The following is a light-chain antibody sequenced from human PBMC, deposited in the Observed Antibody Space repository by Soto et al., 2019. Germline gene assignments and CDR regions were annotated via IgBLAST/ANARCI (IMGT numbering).Light chain of an antibody. J-gene: IGKJ2*01. V-gene: IGKV4-1*01. CDR1: QSVLYSSNNKNY. CDR2: WAS. Sequence: DIVMTQSPDSLAVSLGERATINCKSSQSVLYSSNNKNYLAWYQQKPGQPPKLLIYWASTRESGVPDRFSGSGSGTDFTLTISSLQAEDVAVYDCQQYYSTPPYTFGHGTKLEIK. CDR3: QQYYSTPPYT.